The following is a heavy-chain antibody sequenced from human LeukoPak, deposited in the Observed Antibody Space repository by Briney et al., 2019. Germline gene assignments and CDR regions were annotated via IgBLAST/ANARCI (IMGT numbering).Heavy chain of an antibody. V-gene: IGHV3-21*01. D-gene: IGHD2-2*01. CDR2: ISSSSSYI. J-gene: IGHJ3*02. Sequence: GGSLRLSCAASGFTFSSYSMNWVRQAPGKGLEWVSSISSSSSYIYYADSVKGRFTISRDNAKNSLYLQMNSLRAEDTAVYYCASPVVSRVVPAAHHDAFDIWGQGTMVTVSS. CDR1: GFTFSSYS. CDR3: ASPVVSRVVPAAHHDAFDI.